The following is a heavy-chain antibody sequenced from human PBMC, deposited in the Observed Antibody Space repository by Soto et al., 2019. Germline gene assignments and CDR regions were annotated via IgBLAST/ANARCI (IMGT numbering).Heavy chain of an antibody. CDR2: IKRKSDGETT. V-gene: IGHV3-15*01. CDR1: GFPFIYVW. D-gene: IGHD2-2*01. CDR3: AADRYCSSNTCPGAFDI. Sequence: EVQLVESGGDSVKPGGSLRLSCAASGFPFIYVWLTWVRQAPGKGLEGVGRIKRKSDGETTDYAAPVKGRFTISRDDSKNTLYLEMNSLKTDDTSVYYCAADRYCSSNTCPGAFDIWGQGTMVRVSA. J-gene: IGHJ3*02.